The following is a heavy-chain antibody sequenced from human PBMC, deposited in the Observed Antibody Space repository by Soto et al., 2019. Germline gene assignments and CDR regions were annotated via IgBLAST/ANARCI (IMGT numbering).Heavy chain of an antibody. J-gene: IGHJ4*02. CDR3: TTTPNCGGDCYSDY. CDR2: IKSKTDGGTT. D-gene: IGHD2-21*02. Sequence: GGSLRLSCAASGFTFSNAWMSWVRQAPGKGLEWVGHIKSKTDGGTTDYAAPVKGRFTISRDDSKNTLYLQMNSLKTEDTAVYYCTTTPNCGGDCYSDYWGQGTLVTVSS. V-gene: IGHV3-15*01. CDR1: GFTFSNAW.